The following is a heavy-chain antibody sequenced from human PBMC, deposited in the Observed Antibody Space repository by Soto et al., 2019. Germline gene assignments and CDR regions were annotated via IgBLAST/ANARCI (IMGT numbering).Heavy chain of an antibody. J-gene: IGHJ5*02. CDR3: SRDNGGGGGFDP. CDR1: GFTFSSYG. V-gene: IGHV3-33*01. D-gene: IGHD2-15*01. Sequence: QVQLVESGGGVVQPGRSLRLSCVASGFTFSSYGMHWVRQAPGKGLESVAVIWYDGSNENYGDTVKGRFTISRDNSKNTLYLQMNSLRVEDTAVYYCSRDNGGGGGFDPWGQGTLVTVSS. CDR2: IWYDGSNE.